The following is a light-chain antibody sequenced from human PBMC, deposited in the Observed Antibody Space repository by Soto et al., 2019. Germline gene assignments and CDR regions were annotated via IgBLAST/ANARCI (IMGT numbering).Light chain of an antibody. CDR3: QQYGSSPFT. CDR2: GAS. V-gene: IGKV3-20*01. J-gene: IGKJ3*01. CDR1: QSVSSSY. Sequence: EIVLTQSPGTLSLSPEERATLSCRASQSVSSSYLAWYQQKPGQAPRLLIYGASSRATGIPARFSGSGSGTDFTLTISRLEPEDFAVYYCQQYGSSPFTFGPGTKVDIK.